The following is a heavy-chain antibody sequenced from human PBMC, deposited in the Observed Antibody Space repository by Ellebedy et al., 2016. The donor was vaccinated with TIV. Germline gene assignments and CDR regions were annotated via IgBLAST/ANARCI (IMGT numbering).Heavy chain of an antibody. CDR2: IYHSGST. D-gene: IGHD1-26*01. V-gene: IGHV4-4*02. CDR3: ARVGARVWVFDY. Sequence: SETLSLTCAVSGGSISSINWWSWVRPPPGKGLEWIGEIYHSGSTNYNPSLKSRVTISVDKSKNQFSLKLSSVTAADTAVYYCARVGARVWVFDYWGQGTLVTVSS. J-gene: IGHJ4*02. CDR1: GGSISSINW.